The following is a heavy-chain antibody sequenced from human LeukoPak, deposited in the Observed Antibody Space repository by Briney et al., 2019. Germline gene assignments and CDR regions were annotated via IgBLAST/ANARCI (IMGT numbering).Heavy chain of an antibody. V-gene: IGHV1-8*03. CDR2: MNPNSGNT. CDR1: GYTFTSYD. D-gene: IGHD2-2*01. Sequence: ASVKVSCKASGYTFTSYDINWVRQATGQGLEWMGWMNPNSGNTGYAQKFQGRVTITRNTSISTAYMELSSLRSEDTAVYYCARVWYCSSTSCHPSLAFDIWGQGTMVTVSS. J-gene: IGHJ3*02. CDR3: ARVWYCSSTSCHPSLAFDI.